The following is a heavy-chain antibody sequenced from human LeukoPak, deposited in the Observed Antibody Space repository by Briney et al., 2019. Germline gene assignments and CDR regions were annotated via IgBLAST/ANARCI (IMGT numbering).Heavy chain of an antibody. D-gene: IGHD6-19*01. CDR3: AKDPLHSSGWTPFFDY. Sequence: PGGSLRLSCAASGFTFSSYAMSWVRQAPGKGLEWVSAISGSGGSTYYADSVQGRFTISRDNSKNTLYLQMNSLRAEDTAVYYCAKDPLHSSGWTPFFDYWGQGTLVTVSS. J-gene: IGHJ4*02. V-gene: IGHV3-23*01. CDR1: GFTFSSYA. CDR2: ISGSGGST.